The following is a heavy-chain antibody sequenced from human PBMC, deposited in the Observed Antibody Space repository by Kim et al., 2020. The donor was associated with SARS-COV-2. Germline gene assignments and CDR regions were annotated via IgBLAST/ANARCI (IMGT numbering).Heavy chain of an antibody. V-gene: IGHV3-7*01. D-gene: IGHD3-10*01. Sequence: GGSLRLSCAASGFTFSRYWMTWVRQAPGKGLEWVAYIKEDGSEKYYVDSVKGRFTISRDNVKNSLYLQMNSLRAEDTAVYYCARDGYYGSAYYYGMDVWG. CDR2: IKEDGSEK. CDR1: GFTFSRYW. J-gene: IGHJ6*01. CDR3: ARDGYYGSAYYYGMDV.